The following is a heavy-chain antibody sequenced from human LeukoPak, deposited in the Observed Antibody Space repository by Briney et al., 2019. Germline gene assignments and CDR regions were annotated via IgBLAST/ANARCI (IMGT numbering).Heavy chain of an antibody. V-gene: IGHV1-8*01. Sequence: ASVKVSCKASGYTFTSYDINWVRQATGQGLEWMGWMNPNSGNTGYAQKLQGRVTMTTDTSTSTAYMELRSLRSGDTAVYYCATNGSSSSMDYWGQGTLVTVSS. J-gene: IGHJ4*02. CDR3: ATNGSSSSMDY. CDR1: GYTFTSYD. CDR2: MNPNSGNT. D-gene: IGHD6-6*01.